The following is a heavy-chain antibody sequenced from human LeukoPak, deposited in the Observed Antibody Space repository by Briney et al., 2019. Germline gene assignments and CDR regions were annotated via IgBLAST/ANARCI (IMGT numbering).Heavy chain of an antibody. V-gene: IGHV4-38-2*02. CDR2: IYHSGST. CDR1: GYSISSGYY. CDR3: ARDSPVGSMDV. Sequence: PSETLSLTCTVSGYSISSGYYWGWIRQPPGKGLEWIGSIYHSGSTYYNPSLKSRVTISVDTSKNQFSLKLSSVTAADTAVYYCARDSPVGSMDVWGKGTTVTVSP. J-gene: IGHJ6*04. D-gene: IGHD4-23*01.